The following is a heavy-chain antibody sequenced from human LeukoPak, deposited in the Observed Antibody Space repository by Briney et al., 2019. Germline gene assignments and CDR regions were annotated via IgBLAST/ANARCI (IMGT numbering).Heavy chain of an antibody. CDR2: ISGSGDTT. D-gene: IGHD3-10*01. CDR1: GFTFSSYA. Sequence: GGSPRLSCAASGFTFSSYAMSWVRQAPGKGLERVSHISGSGDTTYYADSVKGRFTISRDNTKNTLYLQMNSLRADDTAVYYCAKDMEGSVADYFDYWGQGTLVTVSS. V-gene: IGHV3-23*01. J-gene: IGHJ4*02. CDR3: AKDMEGSVADYFDY.